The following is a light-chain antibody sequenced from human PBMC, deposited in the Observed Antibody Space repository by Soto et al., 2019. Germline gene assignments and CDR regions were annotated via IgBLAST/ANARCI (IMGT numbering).Light chain of an antibody. J-gene: IGKJ1*01. CDR2: GAS. CDR3: QQYNNWPWT. Sequence: IVLTQSPATLYVSPGQRATLSCKPSQSVSSNLAWYQQKPGQAPRLLIYGASTRATGIPARFSGSGSGTEFTLTISSLQSEDFAVYYCQQYNNWPWTFGQGTKV. CDR1: QSVSSN. V-gene: IGKV3-15*01.